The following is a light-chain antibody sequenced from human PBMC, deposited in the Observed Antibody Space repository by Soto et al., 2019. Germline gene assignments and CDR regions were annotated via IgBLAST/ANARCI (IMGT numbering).Light chain of an antibody. CDR1: QSVSSGY. CDR3: QHYGNSPT. Sequence: EIVLTQSPGTLSLSPGDRATISCRASQSVSSGYLAWYQQKPGQAPRLLISGASIRAGGIPDRFSGGGSGTVFTLSISRLDPEDFAVYWCQHYGNSPTFGQGTRVQIK. J-gene: IGKJ1*01. V-gene: IGKV3-20*01. CDR2: GAS.